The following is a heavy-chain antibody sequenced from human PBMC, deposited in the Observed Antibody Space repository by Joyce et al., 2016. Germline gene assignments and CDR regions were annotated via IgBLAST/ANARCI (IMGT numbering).Heavy chain of an antibody. V-gene: IGHV3-53*01. CDR2: TYTDGFT. Sequence: EVQLVESGGGLIQPGGSLRLFCAASGFTVDSNYMSWVRQAPGKGLEWVSVTYTDGFTYYADSVKGRFTIYRDNSKNTLYLHMNSLGADDTAMYYCARGMSAVLPWYFIYWGQGNLVTVSS. CDR3: ARGMSAVLPWYFIY. J-gene: IGHJ4*02. CDR1: GFTVDSNY. D-gene: IGHD2-15*01.